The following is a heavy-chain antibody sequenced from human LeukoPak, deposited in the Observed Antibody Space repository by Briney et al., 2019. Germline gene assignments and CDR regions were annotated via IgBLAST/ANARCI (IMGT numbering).Heavy chain of an antibody. CDR1: GGSISTYY. CDR2: IYTSGST. J-gene: IGHJ4*02. Sequence: SETLSLTCTVSGGSISTYYWSWIRQPPGKGLEWIGYIYTSGSTNYNPSLKSRVTISVDTSKNQFSLKLSSVTAADTAVYYCARRFDYWGQGTPVTVSS. CDR3: ARRFDY. V-gene: IGHV4-4*09.